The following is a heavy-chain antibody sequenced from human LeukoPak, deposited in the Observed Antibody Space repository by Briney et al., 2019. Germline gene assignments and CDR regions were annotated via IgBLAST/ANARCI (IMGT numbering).Heavy chain of an antibody. J-gene: IGHJ4*02. Sequence: PGGSLRLSCAASGFTFSNAWMSWVRQAPGKGLEWVAFIRYDGSNKYYADSVKGRFTISRDNSKNTLYLQLNSLGAEDAALYFCAKDLGLSRGNSLVLDYWGQGTLVTVSS. D-gene: IGHD4-23*01. V-gene: IGHV3-30*02. CDR2: IRYDGSNK. CDR1: GFTFSNAW. CDR3: AKDLGLSRGNSLVLDY.